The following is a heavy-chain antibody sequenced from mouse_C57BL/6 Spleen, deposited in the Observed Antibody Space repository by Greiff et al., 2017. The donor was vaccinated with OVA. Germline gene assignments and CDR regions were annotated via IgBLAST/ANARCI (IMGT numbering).Heavy chain of an antibody. D-gene: IGHD3-1*01. CDR3: ARGWHT. Sequence: EVKLMESGGGLVKPGGSLKLSCAASGFTFSDYGMHWVRQAPEKGLEWVAYISSGSSTIYYADTVKGRFTISRDNAKNTLFLQMTSLRSEDTAMYYCARGWHTWGQGTLVTVSA. J-gene: IGHJ3*02. CDR1: GFTFSDYG. V-gene: IGHV5-17*01. CDR2: ISSGSSTI.